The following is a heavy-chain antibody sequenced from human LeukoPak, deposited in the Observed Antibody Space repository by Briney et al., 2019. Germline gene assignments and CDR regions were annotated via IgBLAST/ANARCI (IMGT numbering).Heavy chain of an antibody. V-gene: IGHV4-59*08. J-gene: IGHJ6*03. Sequence: SETLSLTCTVSGGSISSYYWSWIRQPPGKGLEWIGYIYYSGSTNYNPSLKSRVTISVDTSTNQFSLKLSSVTAAATAVYYCAXXEXLXXAWSYYYYXYMDVWGKGTTVTVSS. D-gene: IGHD2-2*01. CDR2: IYYSGST. CDR3: AXXEXLXXAWSYYYYXYMDV. CDR1: GGSISSYY.